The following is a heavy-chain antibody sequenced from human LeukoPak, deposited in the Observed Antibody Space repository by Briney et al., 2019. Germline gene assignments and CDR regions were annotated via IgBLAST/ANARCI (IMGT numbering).Heavy chain of an antibody. Sequence: ASVKVSGKTSGYTFTSNGISWVRQAPGQGLEWMGWISGYNGNTNYVQNLQGRVTMTTDTSTSTAYMELRSLRSDDTAVYYCARERRYCSGGSCYTPSGGMDVWGQGTTVTVSS. CDR2: ISGYNGNT. J-gene: IGHJ6*02. D-gene: IGHD2-15*01. V-gene: IGHV1-18*01. CDR1: GYTFTSNG. CDR3: ARERRYCSGGSCYTPSGGMDV.